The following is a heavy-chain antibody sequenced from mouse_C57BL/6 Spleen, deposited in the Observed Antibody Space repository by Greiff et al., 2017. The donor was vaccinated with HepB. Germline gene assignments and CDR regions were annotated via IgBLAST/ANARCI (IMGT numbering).Heavy chain of an antibody. D-gene: IGHD1-1*01. CDR3: ARLTDPYYGSSLGAMDY. V-gene: IGHV14-3*01. J-gene: IGHJ4*01. CDR1: GFNIKNTY. Sequence: EVQLQQSVAELVRPGASVKLSCTASGFNIKNTYMHWVKQRPEQGLEWIGRIDPANGNTKYAPKFQGKATITADTSSNTAYLQLSSLTSEDTAIYYCARLTDPYYGSSLGAMDYWGQGTSVTVSS. CDR2: IDPANGNT.